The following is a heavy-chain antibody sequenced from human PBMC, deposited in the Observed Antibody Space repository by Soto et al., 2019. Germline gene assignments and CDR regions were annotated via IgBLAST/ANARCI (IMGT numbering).Heavy chain of an antibody. J-gene: IGHJ4*02. CDR3: ARATGGYDWTFDY. CDR1: GGSISSGDYY. CDR2: IYYSGST. Sequence: LSLTCTVSGGSISSGDYYWSWIRQPPGKGLEWIGYIYYSGSTYYNPSLKSRVTISVDTSKNQFSLKLSSVTAADTAVYYCARATGGYDWTFDYWGQGTLVTVSS. V-gene: IGHV4-30-4*01. D-gene: IGHD5-12*01.